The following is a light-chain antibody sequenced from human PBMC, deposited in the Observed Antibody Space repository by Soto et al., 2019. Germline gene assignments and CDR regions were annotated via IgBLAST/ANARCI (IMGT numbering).Light chain of an antibody. Sequence: DIQMTQSPSSLSASVGDRVTITCRASQSISSYLNWYQHKPGKAPRLLIYAASSLQSGVPSRFSGTGAGTDFTLTISSLQTGDFAAYYCQQSYSTPVDFGQGTKLEIK. V-gene: IGKV1-39*01. J-gene: IGKJ2*01. CDR3: QQSYSTPVD. CDR2: AAS. CDR1: QSISSY.